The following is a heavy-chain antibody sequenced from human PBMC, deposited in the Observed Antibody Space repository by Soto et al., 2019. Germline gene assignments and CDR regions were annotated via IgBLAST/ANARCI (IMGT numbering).Heavy chain of an antibody. CDR3: ARQYLGATGWFDP. J-gene: IGHJ5*02. CDR2: IYYSGST. CDR1: CGSISSSSYY. Sequence: SETLSLTCSVSCGSISSSSYYWGWIRQPPGKGLEWIGSIYYSGSTYYNPSLKSRLTISVDTSKNQFSLKLGSVTAADTAVYYCARQYLGATGWFDPWGQGTLVTVSS. V-gene: IGHV4-39*01. D-gene: IGHD1-26*01.